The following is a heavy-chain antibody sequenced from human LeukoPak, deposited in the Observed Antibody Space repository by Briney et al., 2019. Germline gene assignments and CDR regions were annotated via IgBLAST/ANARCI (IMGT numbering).Heavy chain of an antibody. J-gene: IGHJ4*02. V-gene: IGHV3-9*03. Sequence: GRSLRLSCAASGFTLDDYAMHWVRPAPGRGLEWVSGISWYRGSIGYADSVKGRFTISRDNAKNSLYLQMNSLRAEDMALYYCAKGTTPLSSGWGSGLVDYWGQGTLVTVSS. D-gene: IGHD6-19*01. CDR3: AKGTTPLSSGWGSGLVDY. CDR1: GFTLDDYA. CDR2: ISWYRGSI.